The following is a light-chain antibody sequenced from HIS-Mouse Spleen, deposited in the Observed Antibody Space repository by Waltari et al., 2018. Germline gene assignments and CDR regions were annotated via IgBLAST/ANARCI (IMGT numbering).Light chain of an antibody. CDR3: QAWDSSTVV. Sequence: SSELTQPPSVSVSPGQTASIPCSGDKLGAKYACWYQQKPGQAPLLVIYQDSKRPSGIPERFSGSNSGNTATLTISGTQAMDEADYYCQAWDSSTVVFGGGTKLTVL. CDR1: KLGAKY. V-gene: IGLV3-1*01. J-gene: IGLJ2*01. CDR2: QDS.